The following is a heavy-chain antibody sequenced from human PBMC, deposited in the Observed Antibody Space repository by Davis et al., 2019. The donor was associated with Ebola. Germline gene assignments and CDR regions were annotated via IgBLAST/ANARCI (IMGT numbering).Heavy chain of an antibody. J-gene: IGHJ4*02. CDR1: GFTFSSFW. V-gene: IGHV3-7*03. CDR3: AKQKEDCSSSRCPYYFDY. D-gene: IGHD2-2*01. CDR2: IKQDGSEK. Sequence: GESLKISCAASGFTFSSFWMSWVRQAPGKGLEWVANIKQDGSEKYYVDSVKGRFTISRDNSENTLDLQMDSLRGEDTAVYYCAKQKEDCSSSRCPYYFDYWGQGTQVTVSS.